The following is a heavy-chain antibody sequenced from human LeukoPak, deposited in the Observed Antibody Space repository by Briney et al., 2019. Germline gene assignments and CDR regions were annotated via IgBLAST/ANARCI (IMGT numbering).Heavy chain of an antibody. D-gene: IGHD2-2*01. CDR2: FYPEDGQT. Sequence: GFYPEDGQTIYAEKFEGRVTMNEDTNKDRAYMEVSRQRSEDTAVYYCATERACSSTSCYFDYWGQGTLVTVSS. CDR3: ATERACSSTSCYFDY. J-gene: IGHJ4*02. V-gene: IGHV1-24*01.